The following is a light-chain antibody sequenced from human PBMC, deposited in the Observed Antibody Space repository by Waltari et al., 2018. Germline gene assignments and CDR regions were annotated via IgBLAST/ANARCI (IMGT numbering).Light chain of an antibody. Sequence: DIVMTQTPPSSPVTLGQPASISCRSSQSLAHSDRNTYLSWYQQRPGQPPRLLNYKISNRFSGVPDSCSGSGAGTGCSLKISRVEGEDGGVYFCLQTTQFPLTFGGGTKLEIK. CDR3: LQTTQFPLT. J-gene: IGKJ4*01. CDR1: QSLAHSDRNTY. CDR2: KIS. V-gene: IGKV2-24*01.